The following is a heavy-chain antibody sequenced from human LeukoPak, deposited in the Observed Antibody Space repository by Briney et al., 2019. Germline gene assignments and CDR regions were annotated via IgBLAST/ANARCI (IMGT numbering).Heavy chain of an antibody. D-gene: IGHD3-10*01. J-gene: IGHJ4*02. Sequence: TSETLSLTCTVSGGSISSGDYYWSWIRQPPGKGLEWIGYIYYSGSTYYNPSLKSRVTISVDTSKNQSSLKLSSVTAADTAVYYCAREDYGSGSYSYWGQGTLVTVSS. CDR3: AREDYGSGSYSY. V-gene: IGHV4-30-4*01. CDR2: IYYSGST. CDR1: GGSISSGDYY.